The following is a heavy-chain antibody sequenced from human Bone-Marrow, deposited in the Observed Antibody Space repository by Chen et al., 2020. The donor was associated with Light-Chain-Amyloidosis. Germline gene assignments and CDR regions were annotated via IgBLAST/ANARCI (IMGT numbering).Heavy chain of an antibody. J-gene: IGHJ5*02. CDR2: ISYDGSNK. D-gene: IGHD3-22*01. Sequence: QVQLVESGGGVVQPGRSLRLSCAASGFTFSSYGMHWVRQAPGKGLEWVAVISYDGSNKYYADSVKSRFTISRDNSKNTLYLQMNSLRAEDTAVYYCAKDFSSPYDSSGYPPTANWFDPWGQGTLVTVSS. CDR1: GFTFSSYG. CDR3: AKDFSSPYDSSGYPPTANWFDP. V-gene: IGHV3-30*18.